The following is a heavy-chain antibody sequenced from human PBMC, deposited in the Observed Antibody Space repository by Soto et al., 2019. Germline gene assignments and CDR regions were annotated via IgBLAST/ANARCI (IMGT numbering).Heavy chain of an antibody. D-gene: IGHD2-15*01. CDR2: INPNGGST. Sequence: QVQLVQSGAEVKRPGASVKVSCKASGYTFTTYYMHWVRQAPGQGLEWLGIINPNGGSTTYAQKFHVRVTMTRDTSTSTVYLELSSLRSEDTAVYYCARAGYCSGGTCFHGNCDYWGQGTLVTVSA. J-gene: IGHJ4*02. CDR1: GYTFTTYY. V-gene: IGHV1-46*01. CDR3: ARAGYCSGGTCFHGNCDY.